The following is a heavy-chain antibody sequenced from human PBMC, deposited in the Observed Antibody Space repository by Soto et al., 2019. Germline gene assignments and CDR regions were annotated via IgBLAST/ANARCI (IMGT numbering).Heavy chain of an antibody. Sequence: QVQLVESGGGVVQPGRSLRLSCAASGFTFSSYGMHWVRQAPGKGLEWVAVISYDGSNKYYADSVKGRFTISRDNSKNTLYLQMNSLRAEDTAVYYCAKEGVYNWNGGYWGQGTLVTVSS. J-gene: IGHJ4*02. D-gene: IGHD1-1*01. CDR1: GFTFSSYG. V-gene: IGHV3-30*18. CDR3: AKEGVYNWNGGY. CDR2: ISYDGSNK.